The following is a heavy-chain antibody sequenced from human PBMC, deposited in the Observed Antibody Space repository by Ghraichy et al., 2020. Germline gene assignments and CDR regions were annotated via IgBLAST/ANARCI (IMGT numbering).Heavy chain of an antibody. CDR1: GFTFSSYG. CDR2: ISYDGSNK. V-gene: IGHV3-30*18. CDR3: AKSLRYYCSGGSCYGDYYYYYGMDV. J-gene: IGHJ6*02. Sequence: GGSLRLSCAASGFTFSSYGMHWVRQAPGKGLEWVAVISYDGSNKYYADSVKGRFTISRDNSKNTLYLQMNSLRAEDTAVYYCAKSLRYYCSGGSCYGDYYYYYGMDVWGQGTTVTVSS. D-gene: IGHD2-15*01.